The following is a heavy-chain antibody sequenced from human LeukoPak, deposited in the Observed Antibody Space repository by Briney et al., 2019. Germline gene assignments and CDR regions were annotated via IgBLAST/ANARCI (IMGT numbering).Heavy chain of an antibody. Sequence: PGGSLRLSCAASGFTFSSYWMHWVRQAPGKGLVWVSRINSDGSSTSCADSVKGRFTISRDNAKNTLYLQMNSLRAEDTAVYYCERTRSGSHLDSGVQGNLVMVSS. CDR1: GFTFSSYW. CDR2: INSDGSST. D-gene: IGHD5-12*01. CDR3: ERTRSGSHLDS. J-gene: IGHJ5*01. V-gene: IGHV3-74*01.